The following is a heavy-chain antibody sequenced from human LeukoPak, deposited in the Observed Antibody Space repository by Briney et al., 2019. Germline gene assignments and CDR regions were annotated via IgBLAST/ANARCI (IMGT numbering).Heavy chain of an antibody. V-gene: IGHV3-48*01. J-gene: IGHJ2*01. CDR1: GFTFSSYS. CDR2: ISGSSSIT. CDR3: ARDGYIDL. Sequence: GVSLRLSCVASGFTFSSYSMNWVRQAPGKGLEWISYISGSSSITYYVDSVKGRFTISRDNAKNSLYLQMNSLRVEDTAVYYCARDGYIDLWGRGTLVTVSS.